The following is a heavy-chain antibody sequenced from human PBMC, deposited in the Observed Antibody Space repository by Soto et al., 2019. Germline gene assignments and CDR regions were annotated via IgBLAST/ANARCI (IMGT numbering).Heavy chain of an antibody. Sequence: PSETLSLTCAVYGGSFSGYYWSWIRQPPGKGLEWIGEINHSGSTNYNPSLKSRVTISVDTSKNQFSLKLSSVTAADTAVYYCARQSCSSTSCYSWVSWFDPWGQGTLVTVS. V-gene: IGHV4-34*01. J-gene: IGHJ5*02. CDR1: GGSFSGYY. CDR2: INHSGST. D-gene: IGHD2-2*01. CDR3: ARQSCSSTSCYSWVSWFDP.